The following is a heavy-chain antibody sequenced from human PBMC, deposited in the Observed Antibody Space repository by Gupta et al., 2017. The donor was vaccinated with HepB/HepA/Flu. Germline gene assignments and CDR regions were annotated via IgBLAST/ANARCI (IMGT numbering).Heavy chain of an antibody. CDR3: AKDRCRRGSTSCSP. D-gene: IGHD2-2*01. Sequence: QVQLVQSGAEVKKPGASVKVSCKASGYTFSDYYMHWVRQAPGQGLEWMGWINPNSGGTKYAQKGQGRVSMNRDTSISTAYMELRRVTSDDTAVYYCAKDRCRRGSTSCSPGGQGTLVTVCS. CDR2: INPNSGGT. J-gene: IGHJ5*02. V-gene: IGHV1-2*02. CDR1: GYTFSDYY.